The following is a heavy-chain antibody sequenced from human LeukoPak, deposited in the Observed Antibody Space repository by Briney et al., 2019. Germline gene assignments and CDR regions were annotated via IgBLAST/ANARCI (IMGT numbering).Heavy chain of an antibody. CDR2: IYTSGST. V-gene: IGHV4-59*10. CDR1: GGSFSGYY. CDR3: ARVDFWSGYPDY. D-gene: IGHD3-3*01. Sequence: SETLSLTCAVYGGSFSGYYWSWIRQPAGKGLEWIGRIYTSGSTNYNPSLKSRVTISVDTSKNQFSLKLSSVTAADTAVYYCARVDFWSGYPDYWGQGTLVTVSS. J-gene: IGHJ4*02.